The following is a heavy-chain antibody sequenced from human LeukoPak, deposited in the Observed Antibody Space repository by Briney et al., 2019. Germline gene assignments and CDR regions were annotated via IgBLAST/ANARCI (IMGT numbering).Heavy chain of an antibody. CDR2: IYYSGST. CDR1: GGSISIYH. D-gene: IGHD3-22*01. J-gene: IGHJ6*02. CDR3: ARDNRQTYYYDSSGYSAGMDV. V-gene: IGHV4-59*06. Sequence: SETLSLTCTVSGGSISIYHWSWIRQHPGKGLEWIGYIYYSGSTYYNPSLKSRVTISVDTSKNQFSLKLSSVTAADTAVYYCARDNRQTYYYDSSGYSAGMDVWGQGTTVTVSS.